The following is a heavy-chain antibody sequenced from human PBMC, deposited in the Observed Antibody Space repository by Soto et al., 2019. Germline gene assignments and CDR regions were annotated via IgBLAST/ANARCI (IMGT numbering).Heavy chain of an antibody. Sequence: PSETLSLTCTVSGGSISSGDYYWSWIRQPPGKGLEWIGYIYYSGSTYYNPSLKSRVTISVDTSKNQFSLKLSSVTAADTAVYYCARSTARSGSYEYFDYWGQGTLVTVS. CDR1: GGSISSGDYY. J-gene: IGHJ4*02. D-gene: IGHD3-10*01. CDR2: IYYSGST. V-gene: IGHV4-30-4*01. CDR3: ARSTARSGSYEYFDY.